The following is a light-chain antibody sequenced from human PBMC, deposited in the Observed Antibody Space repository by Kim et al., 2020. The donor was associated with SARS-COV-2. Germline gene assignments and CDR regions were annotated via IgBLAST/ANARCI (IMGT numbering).Light chain of an antibody. CDR3: QQSDSSFRT. CDR1: QSVDSLF. V-gene: IGKV3-20*01. CDR2: GAS. Sequence: EIVLTQFPGTLSLSPGERATLSCRASQSVDSLFLAWYQQRPGQAPRLLIYGASDRATGIPDRFRGSRSGTDFTLTITSLEPEDFAVYYCQQSDSSFRTFGQGTKVDIK. J-gene: IGKJ1*01.